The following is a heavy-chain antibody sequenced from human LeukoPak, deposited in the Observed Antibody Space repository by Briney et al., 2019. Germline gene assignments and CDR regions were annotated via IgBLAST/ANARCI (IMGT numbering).Heavy chain of an antibody. CDR1: GFTFSSYS. D-gene: IGHD3-3*01. CDR2: ISSSSSTI. V-gene: IGHV3-48*01. Sequence: PGGSLRLSCAASGFTFSSYSMNWVRQAPGKGLEWASYISSSSSTIYYADSVKGRFTISRDNAKNSLYLQMNSLRAEDTAVYYCARSPPYYDFWSGYPNWYFDLWGRGTLVTVSS. J-gene: IGHJ2*01. CDR3: ARSPPYYDFWSGYPNWYFDL.